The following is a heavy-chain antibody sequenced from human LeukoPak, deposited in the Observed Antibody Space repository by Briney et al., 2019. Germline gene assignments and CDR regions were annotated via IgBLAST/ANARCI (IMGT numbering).Heavy chain of an antibody. D-gene: IGHD2-2*01. Sequence: ASVKVSCKASGYMFTGHYMHWVRQAPGQGLEWMGWINPNSGGTNYAQKFQDRVSMTRDTAISTAYMELSRLRSDDTAVYYCAREYCSTTRCYMADYWGQGTLVTVSS. V-gene: IGHV1-2*02. J-gene: IGHJ4*02. CDR2: INPNSGGT. CDR3: AREYCSTTRCYMADY. CDR1: GYMFTGHY.